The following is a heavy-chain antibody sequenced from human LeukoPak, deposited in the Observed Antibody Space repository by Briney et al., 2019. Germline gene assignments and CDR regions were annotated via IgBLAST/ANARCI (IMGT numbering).Heavy chain of an antibody. V-gene: IGHV1-24*01. J-gene: IGHJ4*02. CDR3: VTGFTTMAVDYFDY. Sequence: SVKVSCKVSGKTLSDLSIHWLRQPPGKGLEWLGGSDPEDGERIYAQMFQGRVTMTEDTSIDTAYVELSSLRSEDTAVYYCVTGFTTMAVDYFDYWGQGALVTVSP. D-gene: IGHD5-18*01. CDR1: GKTLSDLS. CDR2: SDPEDGER.